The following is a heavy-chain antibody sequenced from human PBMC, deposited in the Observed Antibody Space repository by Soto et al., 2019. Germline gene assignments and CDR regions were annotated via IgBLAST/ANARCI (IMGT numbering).Heavy chain of an antibody. D-gene: IGHD2-21*02. J-gene: IGHJ4*02. CDR3: VKDPVYGGSGGAWFDC. Sequence: EVQWLEAGGGLVQPGGSLRVSCAVSGFTFSNYAMTWVRQAPGKGLDWFSFTSGNGGRIVYADSVQGRFTISRDNSKNTIYLQMKSVSLEDTAGYYCVKDPVYGGSGGAWFDCWGQGTLVTVSS. CDR1: GFTFSNYA. V-gene: IGHV3-23*01. CDR2: TSGNGGRI.